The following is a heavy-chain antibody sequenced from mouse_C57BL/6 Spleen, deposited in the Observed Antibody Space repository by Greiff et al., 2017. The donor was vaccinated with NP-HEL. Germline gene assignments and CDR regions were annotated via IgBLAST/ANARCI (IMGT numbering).Heavy chain of an antibody. D-gene: IGHD1-1*01. CDR3: ARRLITTVPFYYFDY. V-gene: IGHV1-19*01. J-gene: IGHJ2*01. CDR1: GYTFTDYY. CDR2: INPYNGGT. Sequence: EVQLQESGPVLVKPGASVKMSCKASGYTFTDYYMNWVKQSHGKSLEWIGVINPYNGGTSYNQKFKGKATLTVDKSSSTAYMELNSLTSEDSAVYYCARRLITTVPFYYFDYWGQGTTLTVSS.